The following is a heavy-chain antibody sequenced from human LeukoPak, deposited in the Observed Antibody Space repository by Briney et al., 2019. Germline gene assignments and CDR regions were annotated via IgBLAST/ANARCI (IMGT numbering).Heavy chain of an antibody. CDR3: ARHTDRVINRNYAGGPARANFDY. V-gene: IGHV4-39*01. CDR1: GGSISSSRYY. J-gene: IGHJ4*02. CDR2: IYYSGST. Sequence: PSETLSLTCTVSGGSISSSRYYWGWIRQPPGKGLEWIGSIYYSGSTYYNPSLKSRVTISVDTSKNQFSLKLSSVTAADTAVYYCARHTDRVINRNYAGGPARANFDYWGQGTLVTVSS. D-gene: IGHD1-7*01.